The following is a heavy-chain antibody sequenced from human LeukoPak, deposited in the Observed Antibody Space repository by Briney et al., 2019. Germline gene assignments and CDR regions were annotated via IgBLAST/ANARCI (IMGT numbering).Heavy chain of an antibody. V-gene: IGHV3-30*02. D-gene: IGHD3-22*01. J-gene: IGHJ3*02. CDR3: AKTFDYYDSSGYYYVIDAFDI. CDR2: IRYDGSNK. Sequence: PGGSLRLSCAASGFTFSSYGMHWVRQAPGKGLEWVAFIRYDGSNKYYADSVKGRFTISRDNSKNTLYLQMNSLRAEDTAVYYCAKTFDYYDSSGYYYVIDAFDIWGQGTMVTVSS. CDR1: GFTFSSYG.